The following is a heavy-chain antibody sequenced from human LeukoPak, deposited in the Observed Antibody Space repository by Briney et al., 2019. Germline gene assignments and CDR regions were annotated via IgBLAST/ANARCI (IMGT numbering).Heavy chain of an antibody. CDR3: ARVRRYYYDSSGPADY. D-gene: IGHD3-22*01. CDR1: GYTFTSYG. V-gene: IGHV1-18*01. J-gene: IGHJ4*02. Sequence: ASVKVSCKASGYTFTSYGISWVRQAPGQGLEWMGWISAYNGNTNYAQKLQGRVTMTTDTSTSTAYMELRSLRSDDTAVYYWARVRRYYYDSSGPADYWGQGTLVTVSS. CDR2: ISAYNGNT.